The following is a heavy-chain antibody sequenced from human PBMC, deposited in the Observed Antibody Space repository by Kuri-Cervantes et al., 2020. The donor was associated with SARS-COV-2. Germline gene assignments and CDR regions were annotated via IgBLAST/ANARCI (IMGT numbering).Heavy chain of an antibody. D-gene: IGHD1-26*01. CDR1: GFTFSSYE. V-gene: IGHV3-21*05. J-gene: IGHJ4*02. Sequence: GESLKISCAASGFTFSSYEMNWVRQAPGKGLEWVSYISSSSSYTNYADSVKGRFTISRDNAKNSLYLQMNSLRAEDTAVYYCASSSGSYKEFDYWGQGTLVTVSS. CDR3: ASSSGSYKEFDY. CDR2: ISSSSSYT.